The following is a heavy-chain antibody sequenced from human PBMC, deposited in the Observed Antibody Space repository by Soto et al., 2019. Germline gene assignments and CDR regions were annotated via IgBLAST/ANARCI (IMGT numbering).Heavy chain of an antibody. CDR2: IYYSGST. V-gene: IGHV4-39*01. CDR1: GGSISSSSYY. CDR3: ATGQASYCSGGSCYSGVDYYMDV. Sequence: SETLSLTCTVSGGSISSSSYYWGWIRQPPGKGLEWIGSIYYSGSTYYNPSLKSRVTISVDTSKNQFPLKLSSVTAADTAVYYCATGQASYCSGGSCYSGVDYYMDVWGKGTTVTVSS. J-gene: IGHJ6*03. D-gene: IGHD2-15*01.